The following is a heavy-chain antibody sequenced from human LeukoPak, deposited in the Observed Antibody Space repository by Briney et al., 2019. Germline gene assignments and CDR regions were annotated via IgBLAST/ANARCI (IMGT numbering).Heavy chain of an antibody. CDR3: TPPSGLSSIY. V-gene: IGHV3-7*01. Sequence: GGSLRLSCAASGFTFNTHWMNWVRQSPRGGLEWVANISPDGSAEYYGDSVKGRFTISRDNAKNLVSLQLSSLRTGDRAVYYCTPPSGLSSIYWGEGTLVTVCS. CDR1: GFTFNTHW. D-gene: IGHD6-19*01. CDR2: ISPDGSAE. J-gene: IGHJ4*02.